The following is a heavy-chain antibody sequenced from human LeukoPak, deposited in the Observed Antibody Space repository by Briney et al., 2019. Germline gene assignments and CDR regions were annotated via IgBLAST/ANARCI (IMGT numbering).Heavy chain of an antibody. J-gene: IGHJ6*02. D-gene: IGHD6-13*01. CDR3: AKAASSSWPSYYYGMDV. CDR1: GFIFSSYS. Sequence: GGSLRLSCAASGFIFSSYSMSWVRQAPGKGLEWVSVITGSGGNTYYAGSVKGRFTISKDNSKNTVYLQMSSLRVDDTAVYYCAKAASSSWPSYYYGMDVWGQGTTVTVSS. CDR2: ITGSGGNT. V-gene: IGHV3-23*01.